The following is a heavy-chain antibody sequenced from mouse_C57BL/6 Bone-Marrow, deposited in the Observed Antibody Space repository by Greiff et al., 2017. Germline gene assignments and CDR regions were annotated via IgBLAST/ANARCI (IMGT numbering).Heavy chain of an antibody. V-gene: IGHV5-12*01. D-gene: IGHD2-1*01. CDR1: GFTFSDYY. CDR3: ARGFYYGNYVTFAY. J-gene: IGHJ3*01. Sequence: EVKLEESGGGLVQPGGSLKLSCAASGFTFSDYYMYWVRQTPEKRLEWVAYISNGGGSTYYPDTVKGRFTISRDNAKNTLYLQMSRLKSEDTAMYYCARGFYYGNYVTFAYWGQGTLVTVSA. CDR2: ISNGGGST.